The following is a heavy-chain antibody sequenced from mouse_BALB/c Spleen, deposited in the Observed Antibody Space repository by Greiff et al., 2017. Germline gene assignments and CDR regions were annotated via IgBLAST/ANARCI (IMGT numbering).Heavy chain of an antibody. D-gene: IGHD1-1*01. Sequence: QVQLKQPGAELVKPGTSVKLSCKASGYNFTSYWINWVKLRPGQGLEWIGDIYPGSGSTNYNEKFKSKATLTVDTSSSTAYMQLSSLASEDSALYYCARGSRPPFAYWGQGTLVTVSA. CDR1: GYNFTSYW. CDR2: IYPGSGST. J-gene: IGHJ3*01. V-gene: IGHV1-55*01. CDR3: ARGSRPPFAY.